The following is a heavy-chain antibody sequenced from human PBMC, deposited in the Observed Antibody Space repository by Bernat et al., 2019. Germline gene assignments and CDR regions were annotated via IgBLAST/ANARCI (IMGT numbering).Heavy chain of an antibody. CDR3: ASGRGYGDYSFDY. V-gene: IGHV1-18*01. CDR1: GYTFTSYG. D-gene: IGHD4-17*01. Sequence: QVQLVQSGAEVKKPGASVKVSCKASGYTFTSYGISWVRQAPGQGLEWMGWISAYNGNTNYAQKLQGRATMSTDTSTRTAYMELGSLGSDGTAVYYCASGRGYGDYSFDYWGQGTLITVSS. CDR2: ISAYNGNT. J-gene: IGHJ4*02.